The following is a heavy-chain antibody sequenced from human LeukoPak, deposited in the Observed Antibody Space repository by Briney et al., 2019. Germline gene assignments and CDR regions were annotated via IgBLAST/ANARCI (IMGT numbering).Heavy chain of an antibody. D-gene: IGHD6-6*01. V-gene: IGHV4-59*01. CDR3: ARDRGSSNVDCDY. J-gene: IGHJ4*02. CDR2: IYYSGST. Sequence: NPSETLSLTCSVSGGSISSYYWSWIRQPPGKGLEWIGYIYYSGSTNYNPSLKSRVTISVDTSKNQFSLKLSSVTAADTAVYYCARDRGSSNVDCDYWGQGTLVTVSS. CDR1: GGSISSYY.